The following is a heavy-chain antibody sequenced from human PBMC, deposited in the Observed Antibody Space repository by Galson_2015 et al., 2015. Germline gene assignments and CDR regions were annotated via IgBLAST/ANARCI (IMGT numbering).Heavy chain of an antibody. J-gene: IGHJ3*02. D-gene: IGHD1-14*01. Sequence: SVKVSCKASGYTFTDYFMHWVRQAPGQGLEWLGWINPNSGGTNYAQKFQGWVTMTRDTSISAAYIELSRLRSNDTAVYYCARFSGWADRTFDIWGQGTMVTVSS. V-gene: IGHV1-2*04. CDR1: GYTFTDYF. CDR2: INPNSGGT. CDR3: ARFSGWADRTFDI.